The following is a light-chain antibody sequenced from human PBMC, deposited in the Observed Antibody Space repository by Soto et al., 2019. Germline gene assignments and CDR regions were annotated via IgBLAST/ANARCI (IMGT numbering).Light chain of an antibody. V-gene: IGLV2-14*01. CDR3: TSYTTSNTYV. CDR1: SSDVGGYNY. J-gene: IGLJ1*01. CDR2: EVS. Sequence: QSALTQPASVSGSPGQSIIISCAGTSSDVGGYNYVSWYQHHPGKAPKLMIYEVSSRPLGVSNRFSGSKSGNTASLTISGLQAEDDGDYYCTSYTTSNTYVFGTGTKVTVL.